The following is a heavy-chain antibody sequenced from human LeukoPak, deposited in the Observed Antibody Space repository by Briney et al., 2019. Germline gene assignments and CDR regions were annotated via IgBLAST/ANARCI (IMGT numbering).Heavy chain of an antibody. CDR1: GFTFSSYA. J-gene: IGHJ4*02. D-gene: IGHD6-19*01. V-gene: IGHV3-23*01. CDR2: ISGSGGST. CDR3: AKRGEQWPLPHRPKNSYYFDY. Sequence: PGGSLRLSCAASGFTFSSYAMSWVRQAPGKGLEWVSAISGSGGSTYYADSVKGRFTISRDNSKNTLYLQMNSLRAEDTAVYYCAKRGEQWPLPHRPKNSYYFDYWGQGTLVTVSS.